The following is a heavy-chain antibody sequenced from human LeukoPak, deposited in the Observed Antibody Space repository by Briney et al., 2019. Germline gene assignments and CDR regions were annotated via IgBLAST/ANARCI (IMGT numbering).Heavy chain of an antibody. CDR3: ARQSSAYSSSWDY. D-gene: IGHD3-22*01. CDR2: VYPGDSDT. Sequence: GESLQISCKGSGSTFTNYWIGWVRHVPGKGLAWMGIVYPGDSDTRYSPSFQGQVTISADKSISTAYLQWSSLQASDTAMYYCARQSSAYSSSWDYWGRGTLVTVSS. CDR1: GSTFTNYW. V-gene: IGHV5-51*01. J-gene: IGHJ4*02.